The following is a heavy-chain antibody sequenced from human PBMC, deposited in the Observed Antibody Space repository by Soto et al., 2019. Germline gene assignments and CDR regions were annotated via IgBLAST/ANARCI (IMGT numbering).Heavy chain of an antibody. J-gene: IGHJ4*02. CDR3: ARDQRYSSGWYVSGFDY. Sequence: QVQLVQSGAEVKKPGASVKVSCKAFGYTFTGYYMHWVRQAPGQGLEWMGWINPNSGGTNYAQKFQGWVTMTRDTSISTAYMELSRLRSDDTAVYYCARDQRYSSGWYVSGFDYWGQGTLVTVSS. V-gene: IGHV1-2*04. D-gene: IGHD6-19*01. CDR2: INPNSGGT. CDR1: GYTFTGYY.